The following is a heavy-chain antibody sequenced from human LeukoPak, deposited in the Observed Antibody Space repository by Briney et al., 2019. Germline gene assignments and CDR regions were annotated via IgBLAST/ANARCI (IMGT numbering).Heavy chain of an antibody. Sequence: GGSLRLSCAASGFTFSSYAMSWVRQAPGKGLEWVSAISGSGGSTYYADSVKGRFTISRDNSKNTLYLQMNSLRAEDTAVYYCAKDSQGYSYGYFAFDIWGQGTMVTVSS. D-gene: IGHD5-18*01. CDR1: GFTFSSYA. CDR3: AKDSQGYSYGYFAFDI. V-gene: IGHV3-23*01. J-gene: IGHJ3*02. CDR2: ISGSGGST.